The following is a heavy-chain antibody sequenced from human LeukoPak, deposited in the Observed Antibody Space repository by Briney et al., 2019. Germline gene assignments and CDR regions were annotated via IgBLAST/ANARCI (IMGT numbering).Heavy chain of an antibody. V-gene: IGHV3-53*04. Sequence: PGGSLRLSCAASGFTVSSNYMSWVRQAPGKGLEWVSVFYSGGSTYYADSVKGRFTISRHNSKNTLYLQMNSLRAEDTAVYYCARGLSDSSGYSDDAFDIWGQGTMVTVSS. CDR1: GFTVSSNY. CDR2: FYSGGST. J-gene: IGHJ3*02. D-gene: IGHD3-22*01. CDR3: ARGLSDSSGYSDDAFDI.